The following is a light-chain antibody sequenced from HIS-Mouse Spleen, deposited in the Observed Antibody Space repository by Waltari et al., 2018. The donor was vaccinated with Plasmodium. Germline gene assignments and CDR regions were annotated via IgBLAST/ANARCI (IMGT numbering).Light chain of an antibody. CDR1: QSVSSY. CDR3: QQRSNWPRVLT. CDR2: DAA. V-gene: IGKV3-11*01. J-gene: IGKJ4*01. Sequence: EIVLTQSPAHLSLSPRERATLSCGASQSVSSYLAWYQQKPGQAPRLLIYDAANRATGIPARFSGSGSGTDFTLTISSLEPEDFAVYYCQQRSNWPRVLTFGGGTKVEIK.